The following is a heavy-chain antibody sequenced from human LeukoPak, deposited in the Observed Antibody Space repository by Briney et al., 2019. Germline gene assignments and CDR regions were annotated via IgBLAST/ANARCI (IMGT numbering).Heavy chain of an antibody. J-gene: IGHJ6*02. CDR3: ARRGSSSSLYYYGMDV. D-gene: IGHD6-6*01. Sequence: GASVKVSCKASGYTFTSYYMHWVRQAPGQGLEWMGIINPSGGSTSYAQKFQGRVTMTRDTSTSTVYMELSSLRSEDTAVYYCARRGSSSSLYYYGMDVWGQGTTVTVSS. CDR1: GYTFTSYY. CDR2: INPSGGST. V-gene: IGHV1-46*01.